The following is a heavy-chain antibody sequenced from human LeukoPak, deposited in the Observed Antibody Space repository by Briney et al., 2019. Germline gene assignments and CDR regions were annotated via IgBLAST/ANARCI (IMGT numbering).Heavy chain of an antibody. Sequence: PGGSLRLSCAASGFTFDDYGMSWVRQAPGKGLEWVSGINWKGGRTGYADSVKGRFTISRDNSKNTLYLQMNSLRAEDTAVYYCAKSGPLAYCGGDCYLGYYMDVWGKGTTVTISS. CDR1: GFTFDDYG. J-gene: IGHJ6*03. D-gene: IGHD2-21*02. CDR2: INWKGGRT. CDR3: AKSGPLAYCGGDCYLGYYMDV. V-gene: IGHV3-20*04.